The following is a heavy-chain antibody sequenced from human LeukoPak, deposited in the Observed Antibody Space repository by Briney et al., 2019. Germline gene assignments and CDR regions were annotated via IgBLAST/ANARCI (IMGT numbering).Heavy chain of an antibody. CDR2: INPNSGGT. V-gene: IGHV1-2*02. CDR1: GYTFTGYY. D-gene: IGHD2-2*01. Sequence: ASVKVSCKAPGYTFTGYYMHWVRQAPGQGLEWMGWINPNSGGTNYAQKFQGRVTMTRDTSISTAYMELSRLRSDDTAVYYCARAEYQLPNNWFDPWGQGTLVTVSS. CDR3: ARAEYQLPNNWFDP. J-gene: IGHJ5*02.